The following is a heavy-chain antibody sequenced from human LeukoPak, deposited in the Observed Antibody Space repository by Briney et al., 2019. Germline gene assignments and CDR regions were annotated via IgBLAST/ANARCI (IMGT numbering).Heavy chain of an antibody. CDR1: GFTFSSYE. Sequence: GGSLRLSCAACGFTFSSYEMNWVRQAPGKGLEWVSYISSSGSTIYYADSVKGRFTISRDNAKNSLYLQMNSLRAEDTAVYYCASGSGSYYPFDHWGQGTLVTVSS. V-gene: IGHV3-48*03. CDR2: ISSSGSTI. D-gene: IGHD3-10*01. J-gene: IGHJ4*02. CDR3: ASGSGSYYPFDH.